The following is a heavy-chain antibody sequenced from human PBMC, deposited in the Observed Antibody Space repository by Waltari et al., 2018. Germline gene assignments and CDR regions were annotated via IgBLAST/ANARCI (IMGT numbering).Heavy chain of an antibody. V-gene: IGHV4-39*07. Sequence: QLQLQESGPGLVKPSETLSLTCTVSGGSISSSSYYWGWIRQPPGKGLEWIGSIYYSGSTDYNPSLKSRVTISVDTSKNQFSLKLSSVTAADTAVYYCARLGRGSGWDYFDYWGQGTLVTVSS. CDR3: ARLGRGSGWDYFDY. D-gene: IGHD6-19*01. J-gene: IGHJ4*02. CDR1: GGSISSSSYY. CDR2: IYYSGST.